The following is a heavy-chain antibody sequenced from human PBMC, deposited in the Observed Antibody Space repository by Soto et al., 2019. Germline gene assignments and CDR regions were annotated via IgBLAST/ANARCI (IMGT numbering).Heavy chain of an antibody. Sequence: ASVKVSCKASGYTFTRYGISWVRQAPGQGLEWMGWINPNSGGTNYAQKFQGWVTMTRDTSISTAYMELSRLRSDDTAVYYCARGWLPSYYYGMDVWGQGTTVTVSS. CDR1: GYTFTRYG. J-gene: IGHJ6*02. CDR2: INPNSGGT. CDR3: ARGWLPSYYYGMDV. D-gene: IGHD5-18*01. V-gene: IGHV1-2*04.